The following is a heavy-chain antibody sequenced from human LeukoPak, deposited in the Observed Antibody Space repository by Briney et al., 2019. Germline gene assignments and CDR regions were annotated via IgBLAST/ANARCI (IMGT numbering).Heavy chain of an antibody. CDR1: GGSFSAYY. Sequence: PSETLSPTCAVYGGSFSAYYWTWIRQTPEKGLEWIGEVNHSGSTNYNPSLNSRVTISVDTSKNQFSLKLRSVTAADTALYYCATKDSSNYHYGALDIWGRGTMVTVSS. J-gene: IGHJ3*02. D-gene: IGHD3-22*01. V-gene: IGHV4-34*01. CDR3: ATKDSSNYHYGALDI. CDR2: VNHSGST.